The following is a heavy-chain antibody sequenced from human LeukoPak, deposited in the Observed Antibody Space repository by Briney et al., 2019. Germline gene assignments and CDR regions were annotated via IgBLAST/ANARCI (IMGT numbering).Heavy chain of an antibody. V-gene: IGHV1-2*02. CDR1: GYTFTGYY. J-gene: IGHJ4*02. CDR2: INPNSGGT. CDR3: ARHLDTLYYYGSGSPFVY. D-gene: IGHD3-10*01. Sequence: GASVKVSCKASGYTFTGYYMHWVRQAPGQGLEWMGWINPNSGGTNYAQKFQGRVTMTRDTSISTAYMELSGLRSDDTAVYYCARHLDTLYYYGSGSPFVYWGQGTLVTVSS.